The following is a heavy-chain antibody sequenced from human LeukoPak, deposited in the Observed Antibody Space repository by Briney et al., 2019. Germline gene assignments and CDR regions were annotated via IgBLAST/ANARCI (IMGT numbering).Heavy chain of an antibody. Sequence: ASVKVSCKASGGTLSSYAISWVRQAPGQGLEWMGGIIPIFGTANYAQKFQGRVTITADESTSTAYMELSSLRSEDTAVYYCARAAVAALNWFDPWGQGTLVTVSS. D-gene: IGHD6-19*01. V-gene: IGHV1-69*13. CDR1: GGTLSSYA. CDR2: IIPIFGTA. CDR3: ARAAVAALNWFDP. J-gene: IGHJ5*02.